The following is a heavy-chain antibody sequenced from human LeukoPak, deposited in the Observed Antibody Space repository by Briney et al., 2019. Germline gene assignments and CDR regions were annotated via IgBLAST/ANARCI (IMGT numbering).Heavy chain of an antibody. Sequence: GGSLRLSCAASGFSFSDYSMDWVRQAPGKGLEYVSAISSNGDSTNYANSVRGRFTISRDNSKNTLYLQMGSLRAEDMAVYYCAREGSVAALGPRRPFDYWGQGTPVTVSS. V-gene: IGHV3-64*01. CDR3: AREGSVAALGPRRPFDY. J-gene: IGHJ4*02. CDR1: GFSFSDYS. D-gene: IGHD6-13*01. CDR2: ISSNGDST.